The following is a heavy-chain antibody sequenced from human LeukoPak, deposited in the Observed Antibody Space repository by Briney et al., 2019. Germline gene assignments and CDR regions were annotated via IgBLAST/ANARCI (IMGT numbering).Heavy chain of an antibody. V-gene: IGHV3-48*03. D-gene: IGHD6-19*01. J-gene: IGHJ4*02. CDR1: GFIFSSYE. Sequence: GGSLRLSCAASGFIFSSYEMNWVRQAPGKGLEWVSYISSGGTTLYYADSVKGRFTISRDNVKNSLYLQVNSLSAEDTGIYYCARVKGSGWYEVDYWGQGTLVTVSS. CDR3: ARVKGSGWYEVDY. CDR2: ISSGGTTL.